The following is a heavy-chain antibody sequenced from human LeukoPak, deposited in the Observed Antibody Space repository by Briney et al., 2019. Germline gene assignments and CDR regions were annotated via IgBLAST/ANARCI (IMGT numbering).Heavy chain of an antibody. J-gene: IGHJ4*02. CDR2: IYHSGST. V-gene: IGHV4-4*02. CDR1: GGSISSSNW. Sequence: PSETLSLTCAVSGGSISSSNWWSWVRQPPGKGLEWIGEIYHSGSTNYNPSLKSRVTISVDKSKNQFSLKLSSVTAADTAVYYCARVPPYYYGSGSYSFDYWGQGTLVTVSS. D-gene: IGHD3-10*01. CDR3: ARVPPYYYGSGSYSFDY.